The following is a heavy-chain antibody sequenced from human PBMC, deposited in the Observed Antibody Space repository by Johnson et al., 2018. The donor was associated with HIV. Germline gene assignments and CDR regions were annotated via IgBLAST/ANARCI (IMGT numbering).Heavy chain of an antibody. CDR3: ARAIDQGYSSGWRPSGAFDI. Sequence: VQLVESGGGLVQPGGSLRLSCAASGFTFSSHWMHWVRQPPGKGLVWVSRINSDGSSTSYADSVKGRFTISRDNAKNTLYLQMNSLRVEDTAVYYCARAIDQGYSSGWRPSGAFDIWGQGTMVTVSS. D-gene: IGHD6-19*01. CDR1: GFTFSSHW. CDR2: INSDGSST. V-gene: IGHV3-74*02. J-gene: IGHJ3*02.